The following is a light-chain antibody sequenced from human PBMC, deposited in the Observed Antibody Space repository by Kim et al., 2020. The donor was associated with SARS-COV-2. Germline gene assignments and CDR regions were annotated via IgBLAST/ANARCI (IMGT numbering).Light chain of an antibody. CDR2: DVS. CDR1: SSDVGDYNY. V-gene: IGLV2-14*03. Sequence: GQSITISCTGTSSDVGDYNYVSWYQQHPGKAPKVIMYDVSNRPPGVSNRFSGSKSGNTASLTISGLQAEDEADYYCSSYTNTITLVFGGGTQLTVL. CDR3: SSYTNTITLV. J-gene: IGLJ3*02.